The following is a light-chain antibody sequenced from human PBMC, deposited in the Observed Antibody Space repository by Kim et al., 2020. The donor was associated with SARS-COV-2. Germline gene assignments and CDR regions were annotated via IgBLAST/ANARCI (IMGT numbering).Light chain of an antibody. V-gene: IGKV3-20*01. CDR1: QSVVSNY. CDR2: GAS. CDR3: QKYGSSIT. Sequence: LSPGERATLSCRASQSVVSNYLAWYQQKPGQAPRLLIYGASSRATGIPDRFSGSGSGTDFTLTISRLEPEDFAVYYCQKYGSSITFGQGTRLEIK. J-gene: IGKJ5*01.